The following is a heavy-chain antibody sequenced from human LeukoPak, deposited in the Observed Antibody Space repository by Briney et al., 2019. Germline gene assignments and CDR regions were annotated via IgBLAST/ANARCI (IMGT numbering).Heavy chain of an antibody. V-gene: IGHV4-34*01. CDR3: ASVEAAGVNFDY. J-gene: IGHJ4*02. CDR2: INHSGST. Sequence: PSETLSLTCAVYGGSFSGYYWSWIRQPPGEGLEWIGEINHSGSTNYNPSLKSRVTISVDTSKNQFSLKLSSVTAADTAVYYCASVEAAGVNFDYWGQGALVTVSS. CDR1: GGSFSGYY. D-gene: IGHD6-13*01.